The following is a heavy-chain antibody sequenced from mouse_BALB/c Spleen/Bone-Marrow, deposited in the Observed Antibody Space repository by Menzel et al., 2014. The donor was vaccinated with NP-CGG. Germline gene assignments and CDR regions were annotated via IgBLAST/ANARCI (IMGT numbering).Heavy chain of an antibody. V-gene: IGHV1-61*01. D-gene: IGHD1-1*01. CDR2: IHPSDTET. CDR1: GYSFTSYW. CDR3: ARLEGNYCSSFAY. Sequence: VQLQQSGAELVRPGASVKLSCKASGYSFTSYWMNWVKQRPGQGLEWIGMIHPSDTETRLNQRFKDKATLTGDKSSSTAYTQLISPTSQDSAVYYCARLEGNYCSSFAYWGQGTLVTVSA. J-gene: IGHJ3*01.